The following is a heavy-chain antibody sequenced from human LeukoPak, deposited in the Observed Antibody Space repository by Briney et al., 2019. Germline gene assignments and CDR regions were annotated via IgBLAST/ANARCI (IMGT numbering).Heavy chain of an antibody. D-gene: IGHD6-19*01. CDR2: ITGDGGTT. CDR1: GFTFSSYA. CDR3: AREWLGITRFDS. V-gene: IGHV3-23*01. Sequence: GGSLRLSCAASGFTFSSYAMSWVRQAPGKGLEWASSITGDGGTTWYADSMKGRFTMSRDNAKNTLYLQMNSLRAEDTAVYYCAREWLGITRFDSWGQGTLVTVSS. J-gene: IGHJ4*02.